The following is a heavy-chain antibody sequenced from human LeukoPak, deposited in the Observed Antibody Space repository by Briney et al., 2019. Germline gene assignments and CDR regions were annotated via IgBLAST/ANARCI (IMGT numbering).Heavy chain of an antibody. CDR2: ISAHNGNT. CDR1: GYTFISYG. V-gene: IGHV1-18*01. J-gene: IGHJ3*02. Sequence: GASVKVSCKASGYTFISYGINWVRQAPGQGLEWMGWISAHNGNTNYAQKLQGRVTMTTDTSTSTAYMELRSLRSDDTAVYYCARGGYYDSSGYRNDAFDIWGQGTMVTVSS. D-gene: IGHD3-22*01. CDR3: ARGGYYDSSGYRNDAFDI.